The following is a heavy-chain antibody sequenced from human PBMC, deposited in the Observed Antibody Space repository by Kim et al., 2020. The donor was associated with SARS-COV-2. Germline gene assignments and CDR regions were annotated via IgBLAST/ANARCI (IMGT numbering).Heavy chain of an antibody. CDR2: T. J-gene: IGHJ2*01. Sequence: TYSNPSLKGGGTIPVDTSKNQFSLRLSSVTAADTAVYYCARHLRNWYFDLWGRGTLVTVSS. V-gene: IGHV4-39*01. CDR3: ARHLRNWYFDL.